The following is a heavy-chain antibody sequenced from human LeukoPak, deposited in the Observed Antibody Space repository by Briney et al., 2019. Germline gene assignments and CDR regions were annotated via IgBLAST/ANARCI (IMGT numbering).Heavy chain of an antibody. CDR3: AKDNSLDY. CDR1: GFTFSSYA. CDR2: ISWNSGSI. Sequence: GGSLRLSCAASGFTFSSYAMSWVRQAPGKGLEWVSGISWNSGSIGYADSVKGRFTISRDNAKNSLYLQMNSLRAEDTALYYCAKDNSLDYWGQGTLVTVSS. J-gene: IGHJ4*02. D-gene: IGHD6-13*01. V-gene: IGHV3-9*01.